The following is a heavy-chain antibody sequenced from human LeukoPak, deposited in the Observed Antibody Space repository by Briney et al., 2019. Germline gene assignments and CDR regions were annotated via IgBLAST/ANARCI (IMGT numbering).Heavy chain of an antibody. V-gene: IGHV3-30*02. J-gene: IGHJ4*02. Sequence: GGSLRLSCAASGFTFSSYGMHWVRQAPGKGLEWVAFIRYDGSNKYYADSVKGRFTISRDNSKNTLYLQMNSLRAEDTAVYYCAKRGGNFDSGNYDYWGQGTLVTVSS. CDR1: GFTFSSYG. D-gene: IGHD3-10*01. CDR2: IRYDGSNK. CDR3: AKRGGNFDSGNYDY.